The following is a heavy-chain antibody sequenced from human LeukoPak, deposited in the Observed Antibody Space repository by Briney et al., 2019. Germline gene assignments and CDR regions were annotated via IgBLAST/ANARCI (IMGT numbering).Heavy chain of an antibody. CDR1: GYTFTSYD. CDR2: MNPNSGNT. D-gene: IGHD6-13*01. V-gene: IGHV1-8*01. J-gene: IGHJ1*01. CDR3: ARAFSSSWYLEYFQH. Sequence: ASVKVSCKASGYTFTSYDINWVRQATGQGLEWMGWMNPNSGNTGYAQEFQGRVTMTRNTSISTAYMELSSLRSEDTAVYYCARAFSSSWYLEYFQHWGQGTLVTVSS.